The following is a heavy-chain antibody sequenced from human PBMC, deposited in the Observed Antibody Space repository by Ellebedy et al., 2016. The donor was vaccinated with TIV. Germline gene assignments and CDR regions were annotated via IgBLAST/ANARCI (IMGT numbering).Heavy chain of an antibody. J-gene: IGHJ6*02. V-gene: IGHV3-53*01. CDR2: TYSDGRT. CDR3: ARVLGRSSGYGMDV. D-gene: IGHD6-6*01. Sequence: GESLKISCVATGFIVRDNYVSWIRQAPGKGLEWVSVTYSDGRTYFADSLKGRVTISRDDSKNTLFVEMNSLRVDDTAIYYCARVLGRSSGYGMDVWGQGTTVTVSS. CDR1: GFIVRDNY.